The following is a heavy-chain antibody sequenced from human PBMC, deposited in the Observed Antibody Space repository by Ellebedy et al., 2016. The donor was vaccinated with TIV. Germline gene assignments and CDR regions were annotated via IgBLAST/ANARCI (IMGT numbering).Heavy chain of an antibody. CDR1: GYTFTSYA. Sequence: SVKVSXKASGYTFTSYAISWVRQAPGQGLEWMGGIIPIFGTANYAQKFQGRVTITADESTSTAYMELSSLRSEDTAVYYCARVDTAMVGGDYFDYWGQGTLVTVSS. CDR3: ARVDTAMVGGDYFDY. J-gene: IGHJ4*02. D-gene: IGHD5-18*01. CDR2: IIPIFGTA. V-gene: IGHV1-69*13.